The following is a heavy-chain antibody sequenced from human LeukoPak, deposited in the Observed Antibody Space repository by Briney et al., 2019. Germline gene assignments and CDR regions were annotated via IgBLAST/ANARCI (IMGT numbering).Heavy chain of an antibody. CDR2: IYTSGST. CDR3: ARDRGGYSYGYYFDY. V-gene: IGHV4-4*07. J-gene: IGHJ4*02. D-gene: IGHD5-18*01. Sequence: SETLSLTCTVSGGSISSYYWSWVRQPAGKGLEWIGRIYTSGSTNYNPSLKSRVTMSVDTSKNQFSLKLSSVTAADTAVYYCARDRGGYSYGYYFDYWGQGTLVTVSS. CDR1: GGSISSYY.